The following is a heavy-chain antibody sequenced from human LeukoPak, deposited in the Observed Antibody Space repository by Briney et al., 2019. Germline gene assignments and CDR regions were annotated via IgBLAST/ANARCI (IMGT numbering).Heavy chain of an antibody. CDR3: ARDPRGSGSSH. Sequence: GGSLRLSWAASGFTFSSYSMNWVRQAPGKGLEWVANIKQDGSEKYYVDSVKGRFTISRDNAKNSLYLQMNSLRAEDTAVYYCARDPRGSGSSHWGQGTLVTVSS. D-gene: IGHD3-10*01. V-gene: IGHV3-7*01. CDR1: GFTFSSYS. CDR2: IKQDGSEK. J-gene: IGHJ4*02.